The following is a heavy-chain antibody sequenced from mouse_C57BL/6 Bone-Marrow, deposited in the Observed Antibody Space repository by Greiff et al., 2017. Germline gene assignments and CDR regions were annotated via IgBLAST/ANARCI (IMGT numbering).Heavy chain of an antibody. D-gene: IGHD4-1*01. CDR2: IYPGDGDT. V-gene: IGHV1-82*01. J-gene: IGHJ4*01. CDR3: ASGSNWALAMDY. Sequence: QVQLQQSGPELVTPGASVKISCKASGYAVSSSWMNWVKQRPGKGLEGIGRIYPGDGDTNYNGKFKGKATLTADKSSSTAYMQLSSLTSEDSAVYFCASGSNWALAMDYWGQGTSVTVSS. CDR1: GYAVSSSW.